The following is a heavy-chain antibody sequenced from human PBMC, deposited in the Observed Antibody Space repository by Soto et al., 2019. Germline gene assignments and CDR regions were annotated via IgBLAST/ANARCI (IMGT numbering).Heavy chain of an antibody. Sequence: PGGSLRLSCAASGFTFSSYAMPWVRQAPGKGLEWVAVISYDGSNKYYADSVKGRFTISRDNSKNTLYLQMNSLRAEDTAVYYCARDLSGYYYYYYYGMDVWGQGTTVTVSS. J-gene: IGHJ6*02. CDR3: ARDLSGYYYYYYYGMDV. CDR1: GFTFSSYA. D-gene: IGHD3-22*01. V-gene: IGHV3-30-3*01. CDR2: ISYDGSNK.